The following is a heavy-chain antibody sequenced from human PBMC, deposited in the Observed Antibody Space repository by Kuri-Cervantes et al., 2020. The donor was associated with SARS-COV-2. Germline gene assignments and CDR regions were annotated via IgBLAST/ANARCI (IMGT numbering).Heavy chain of an antibody. CDR2: ISSSSSYI. CDR1: GFTFSSYS. CDR3: AKEGNYDFWSGLWSPGDKQRFDI. J-gene: IGHJ3*02. V-gene: IGHV3-21*04. Sequence: GGSLRLSCAASGFTFSSYSMNWVRQAPGKGLEWVSSISSSSSYIYYADSVKGRFTISRDNSKNTLYLQMNSLRAEDTAVYYCAKEGNYDFWSGLWSPGDKQRFDIWGQGTMVTVSS. D-gene: IGHD3-3*01.